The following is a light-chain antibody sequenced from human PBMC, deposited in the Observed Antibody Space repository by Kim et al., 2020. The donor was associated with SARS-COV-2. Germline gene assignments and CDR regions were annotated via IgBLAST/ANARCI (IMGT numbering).Light chain of an antibody. V-gene: IGLV2-14*03. CDR2: DVS. CDR3: SSFTSSSSWV. Sequence: GQSITISCPGTSSDVGGYNYVSWYQHNPGKAPKLIIFDVSERPSGTSTRFSGSKSGNTASLTISGLQAEDEADYFCSSFTSSSSWVFGGGTQLTV. J-gene: IGLJ3*02. CDR1: SSDVGGYNY.